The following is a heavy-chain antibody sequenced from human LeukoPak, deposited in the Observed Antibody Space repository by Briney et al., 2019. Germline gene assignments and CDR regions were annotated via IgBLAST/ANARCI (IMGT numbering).Heavy chain of an antibody. CDR1: GFTFSSCA. CDR3: ARDLGGPDWYFDL. J-gene: IGHJ2*01. CDR2: ISSNGGST. Sequence: GGSLRLSCAASGFTFSSCAMHWVRQAPGKGLEYVSAISSNGGSTYYANSVKGRFTISRDNSKNTLYLQMGSLRAEDMAVYYCARDLGGPDWYFDLWGRGTLVTVSS. D-gene: IGHD4-23*01. V-gene: IGHV3-64*01.